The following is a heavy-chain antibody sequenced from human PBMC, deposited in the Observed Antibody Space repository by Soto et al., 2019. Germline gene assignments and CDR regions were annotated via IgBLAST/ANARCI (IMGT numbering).Heavy chain of an antibody. CDR2: INPRGDST. CDR3: ARGATSVERPYDY. D-gene: IGHD1-1*01. CDR1: GYSFISYD. V-gene: IGHV1-46*01. Sequence: QVQLVQSGAEVKKPGASVKVSCRASGYSFISYDIHWVRQAPGQGLEWMGIINPRGDSTSYAQKFQGRVTMTRETFTTTVYMGLNSLRSEDTAVYYCARGATSVERPYDYWGQGTLVTVSS. J-gene: IGHJ4*02.